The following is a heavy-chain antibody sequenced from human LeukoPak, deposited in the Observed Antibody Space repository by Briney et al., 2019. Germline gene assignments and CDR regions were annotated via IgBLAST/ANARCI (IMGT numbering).Heavy chain of an antibody. D-gene: IGHD6-6*01. CDR1: GGTFSSYA. J-gene: IGHJ6*02. V-gene: IGHV1-69*13. CDR2: IIPIFGTA. Sequence: GASVKVSCKASGGTFSSYAISWVRQAPGRGLEWMGGIIPIFGTANYAQKFQGRVTITADESTSTAYMELSGLRSEDTAVYYCASLYSSSSWSHYYGMDVWGQGTTVTVSS. CDR3: ASLYSSSSWSHYYGMDV.